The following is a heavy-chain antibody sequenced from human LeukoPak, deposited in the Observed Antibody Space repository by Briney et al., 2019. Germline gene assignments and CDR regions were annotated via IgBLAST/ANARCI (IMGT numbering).Heavy chain of an antibody. V-gene: IGHV3-23*01. CDR1: GFTFNNYA. CDR3: ARWGNDYSQFDS. J-gene: IGHJ4*02. CDR2: VSGSGDNT. Sequence: GGSLRLSCAASGFTFNNYAMTWVRQAPGKGLEWVSVVSGSGDNTNYADSVKGRLTISRDNSKNTLFLQMNSLRTEDTAVYFCARWGNDYSQFDSWGQGTLVTVSS. D-gene: IGHD4-11*01.